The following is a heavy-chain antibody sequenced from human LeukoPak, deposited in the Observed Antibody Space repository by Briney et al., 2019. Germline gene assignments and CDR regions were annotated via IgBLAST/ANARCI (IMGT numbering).Heavy chain of an antibody. CDR2: ISSSSSYI. D-gene: IGHD3-10*01. J-gene: IGHJ3*02. V-gene: IGHV3-21*01. CDR3: ARGHGSGKLTAFGI. Sequence: GGSLRLSCAASGFTFSSYSMNWVRQAPGKGLEWVSSISSSSSYIYYADSVKGRFTISRDNAKNSLYLQMNSLRAEDTAVYYCARGHGSGKLTAFGIWGQGTMVTVSS. CDR1: GFTFSSYS.